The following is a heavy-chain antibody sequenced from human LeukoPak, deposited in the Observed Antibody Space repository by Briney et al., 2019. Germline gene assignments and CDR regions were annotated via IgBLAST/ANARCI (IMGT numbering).Heavy chain of an antibody. J-gene: IGHJ4*02. Sequence: GGSLRLSCAASGFTFSSYAMSWVRQAPGKGLEWVSAISGSGGSTYYADSVEGRFTISRDNSKNTLYLQMNSLRAEDTAVYYCAKVRTLLWFGELRDYWGQGTLVTVSS. CDR1: GFTFSSYA. D-gene: IGHD3-10*01. V-gene: IGHV3-23*01. CDR3: AKVRTLLWFGELRDY. CDR2: ISGSGGST.